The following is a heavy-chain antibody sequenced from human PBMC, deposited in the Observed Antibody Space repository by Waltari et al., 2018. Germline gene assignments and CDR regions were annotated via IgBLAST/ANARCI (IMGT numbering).Heavy chain of an antibody. D-gene: IGHD1-20*01. CDR1: GFPFSIYW. Sequence: VQLVESGGGLVQPGGSLRLSCAASGFPFSIYWMNWVRQAPGKGLEWVANIKEDGSDKYYVESVKGRFTISRDNAKNSLYLQMNSLRAEDTAVYYCVRSITTAEGYWGQGTLVTVSS. J-gene: IGHJ4*02. CDR2: IKEDGSDK. CDR3: VRSITTAEGY. V-gene: IGHV3-7*01.